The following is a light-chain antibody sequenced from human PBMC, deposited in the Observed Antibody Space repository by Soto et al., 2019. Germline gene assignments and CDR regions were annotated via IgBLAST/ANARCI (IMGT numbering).Light chain of an antibody. J-gene: IGKJ1*01. CDR3: QQYNTWLWT. V-gene: IGKV3-15*01. CDR1: QSINAH. Sequence: EVVMTQSPATLSVSPGERVTLSCRASQSINAHLAWYQQKPGQAPRLLIHGASTRATGIPARFSGSGFVSEFILTISSLQSQHFAVYYCQQYNTWLWTFGQETKVEIQ. CDR2: GAS.